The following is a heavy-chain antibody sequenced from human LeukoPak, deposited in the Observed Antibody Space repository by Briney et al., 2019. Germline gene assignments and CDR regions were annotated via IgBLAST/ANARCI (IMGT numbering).Heavy chain of an antibody. CDR1: GFTFSNAW. J-gene: IGHJ4*02. CDR3: TTDQDYYDSSGYLGH. Sequence: GGSLRLSCAASGFTFSNAWMSWVRQAPGKGLEWVGRIKSKTDGGTTDYAAPVIGRFTISRDDSKNTLYLQMNSLKTEDTAVYYCTTDQDYYDSSGYLGHWGQGTLVTVSS. V-gene: IGHV3-15*01. CDR2: IKSKTDGGTT. D-gene: IGHD3-22*01.